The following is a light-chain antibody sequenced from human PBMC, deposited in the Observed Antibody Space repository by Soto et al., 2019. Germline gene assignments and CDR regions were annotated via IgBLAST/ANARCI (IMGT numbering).Light chain of an antibody. V-gene: IGLV2-14*01. CDR3: SSYKRASRVYV. CDR1: SSEVGDYEY. J-gene: IGLJ1*01. CDR2: EVS. Sequence: QSGLTQPASVSGSPGQSITISCTGTSSEVGDYEYVSWYQQHPGKGPKLMIYEVSNRTSGVSNRFSGSKSGNTASPTISGLQAEDETEYFCSSYKRASRVYVFGTGTKVTVL.